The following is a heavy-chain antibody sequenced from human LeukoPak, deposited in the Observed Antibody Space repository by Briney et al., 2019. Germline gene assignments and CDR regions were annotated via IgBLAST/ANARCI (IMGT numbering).Heavy chain of an antibody. CDR1: GFTFDDYA. Sequence: PGGSLRLSCAASGFTFDDYAMHWVRQAPGKGLEWVSGISWNSGSIGYADSVKGRFTISRDNAKNSLYLQMNSLRAEDTALYYCTKEDSSGYGGTGAFDIWGQGTMVTVSS. D-gene: IGHD3-22*01. J-gene: IGHJ3*02. CDR2: ISWNSGSI. CDR3: TKEDSSGYGGTGAFDI. V-gene: IGHV3-9*01.